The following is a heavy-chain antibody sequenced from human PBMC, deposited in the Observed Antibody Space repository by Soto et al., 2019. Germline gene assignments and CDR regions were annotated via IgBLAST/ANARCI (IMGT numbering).Heavy chain of an antibody. CDR2: INLNISGT. CDR3: VIGGELLLGESSFRYGFDP. J-gene: IGHJ5*02. D-gene: IGHD3-16*02. Sequence: ASVKVSCKASGLTFTGYYLHWVRQAPGQGLEWMGWINLNISGTNYAQKFQGWVTMTREMSISTAYMELSRLTSDDTAVYYCVIGGELLLGESSFRYGFDPWGQGTLVTVSS. CDR1: GLTFTGYY. V-gene: IGHV1-2*04.